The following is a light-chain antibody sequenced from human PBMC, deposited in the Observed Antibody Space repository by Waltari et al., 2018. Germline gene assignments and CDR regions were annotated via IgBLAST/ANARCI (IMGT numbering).Light chain of an antibody. V-gene: IGKV3-20*01. CDR1: PSVSSSY. J-gene: IGKJ4*01. CDR2: GAS. CDR3: QQYGSSPPSLT. Sequence: EIVLTQSPGTLSLSPGERATLSCRASPSVSSSYLAWYQQKPGQAPRLLIYGASSRATGIPDRFSGSGSGTDFTLTISRLEPEDFAVYYCQQYGSSPPSLTFGGGTKVEIK.